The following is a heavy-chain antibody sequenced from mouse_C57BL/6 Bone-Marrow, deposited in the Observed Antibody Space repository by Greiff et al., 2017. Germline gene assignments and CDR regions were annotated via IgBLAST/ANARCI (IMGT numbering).Heavy chain of an antibody. CDR3: TRQSYDYDFDY. V-gene: IGHV6-6*01. Sequence: EVQGVESGGGLVQPGGSMKLSCAASGFTFSDAWMDWVRQSPEKGLEWVAEIRNKANNHATYYAESVKGRFTISRDDSKSSVYLQMNSLRAEDTGIYYCTRQSYDYDFDYWGQGTTLTVSS. CDR1: GFTFSDAW. D-gene: IGHD2-4*01. CDR2: IRNKANNHAT. J-gene: IGHJ2*01.